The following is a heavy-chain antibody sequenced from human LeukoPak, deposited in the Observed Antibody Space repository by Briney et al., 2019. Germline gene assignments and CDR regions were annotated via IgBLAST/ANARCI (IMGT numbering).Heavy chain of an antibody. CDR2: INTDGSIT. V-gene: IGHV3-74*01. Sequence: GGSLRLSCAASGFTFSTSWMHWVRQTPGKGLVWVSRINTDGSITTYADSVKGRFTVSRDNAKNALYLQMNSLRAEDTAVYYCASNVFTSGSVWGQGTLVTVSS. D-gene: IGHD3-10*01. J-gene: IGHJ1*01. CDR1: GFTFSTSW. CDR3: ASNVFTSGSV.